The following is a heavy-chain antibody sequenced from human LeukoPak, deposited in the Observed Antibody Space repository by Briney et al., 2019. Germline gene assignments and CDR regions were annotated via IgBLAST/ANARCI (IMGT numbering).Heavy chain of an antibody. J-gene: IGHJ4*02. CDR2: ISWNSGSI. D-gene: IGHD2-15*01. V-gene: IGHV3-9*03. Sequence: PGRSLRLSCAASGFTFDDYAMHWVRQAPGKGLEWVSGISWNSGSIGYADSVKGRFTISRDNAKNSLYLQMNSLRAEDMALYYCAKGNCSGGSCYWEYFDYWGQGTLVTVSS. CDR1: GFTFDDYA. CDR3: AKGNCSGGSCYWEYFDY.